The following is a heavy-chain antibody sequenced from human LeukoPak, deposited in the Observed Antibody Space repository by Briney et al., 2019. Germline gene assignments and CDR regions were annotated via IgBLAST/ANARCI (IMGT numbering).Heavy chain of an antibody. V-gene: IGHV3-53*01. J-gene: IGHJ6*03. D-gene: IGHD3-22*01. Sequence: GGSLRLSCAASGFTVNSNYMSWVRQAPGKGLEWVSVIYSGGSTYYADSVKGRFTISRDNSKNTLYLQMNSLRAEDTAVYYCARAPFDSSGYYYDFYYYYMDVWGKGTTVTVSS. CDR1: GFTVNSNY. CDR2: IYSGGST. CDR3: ARAPFDSSGYYYDFYYYYMDV.